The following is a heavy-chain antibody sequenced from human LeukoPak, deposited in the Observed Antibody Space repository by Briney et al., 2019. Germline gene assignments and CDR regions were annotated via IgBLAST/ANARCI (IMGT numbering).Heavy chain of an antibody. Sequence: QAGGSLRLSCVVSGFTFSSYAMSWVRQAPGKGLEWVSAISGSGGSTYYADSVKGRFTISRDNSKNTLYLQMNSLRAEDTAVYYCAEAPDGYSYVMDVWGQGTTVTVSS. CDR1: GFTFSSYA. J-gene: IGHJ6*02. V-gene: IGHV3-23*01. CDR3: AEAPDGYSYVMDV. D-gene: IGHD5-18*01. CDR2: ISGSGGST.